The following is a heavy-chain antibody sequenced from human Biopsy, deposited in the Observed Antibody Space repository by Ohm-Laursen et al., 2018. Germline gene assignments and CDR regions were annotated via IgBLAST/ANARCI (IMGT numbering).Heavy chain of an antibody. CDR3: ARSTGWYGDLYYFDY. D-gene: IGHD6-19*01. V-gene: IGHV1-46*01. J-gene: IGHJ4*02. CDR1: GYSFTSYY. CDR2: INPSGSTT. Sequence: ASVKVSCKVSGYSFTSYYMHWVRQAPGQGLEWMGMINPSGSTTSYPQIFQGRVTMTRDTSKSTVYMELSSPRSADTAVYFCARSTGWYGDLYYFDYWGQGTLVTVSS.